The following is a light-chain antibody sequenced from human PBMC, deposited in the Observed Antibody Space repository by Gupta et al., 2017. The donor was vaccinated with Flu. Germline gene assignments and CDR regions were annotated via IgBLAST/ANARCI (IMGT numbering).Light chain of an antibody. CDR3: SSHAGRVTWV. V-gene: IGLV2-11*01. J-gene: IGLJ1*01. Sequence: QSAPTQPRSVSGSPGQSVTISCTGSSNDVGGSNRVSWYQQRPGKAPKLILYDVTERPSGVPGRFSGPKSGNTASLTISGLQADDEADYYCSSHAGRVTWVFGTGTTVTVL. CDR1: SNDVGGSNR. CDR2: DVT.